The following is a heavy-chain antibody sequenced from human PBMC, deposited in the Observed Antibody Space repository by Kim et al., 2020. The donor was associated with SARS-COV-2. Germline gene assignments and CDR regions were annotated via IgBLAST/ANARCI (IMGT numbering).Heavy chain of an antibody. CDR2: ISSSSSYT. V-gene: IGHV3-11*06. CDR1: GFTFSDYY. CDR3: ARARNWNDVGDYFDY. Sequence: GGSLRLSCAASGFTFSDYYMSWIRQAPGKGLEWVSYISSSSSYTNYADSVKGRFTISRDNAKNSLYLQMNSLRAEDTAVYYCARARNWNDVGDYFDYWGQGTLVTVSS. D-gene: IGHD1-1*01. J-gene: IGHJ4*02.